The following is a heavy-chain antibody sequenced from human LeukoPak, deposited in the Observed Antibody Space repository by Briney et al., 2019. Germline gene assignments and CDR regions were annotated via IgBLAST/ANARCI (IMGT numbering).Heavy chain of an antibody. V-gene: IGHV1-69*13. CDR1: GYTFTSYG. CDR2: IIPIFGTA. Sequence: SVKVSCKASGYTFTSYGISWVRQAPGQGLEWMGGIIPIFGTANYAQKFQGRVTITADESTSTAYMELSSLRSEDTAVYYCARRPGGYYYDYWGQGTLVTVSS. D-gene: IGHD3-22*01. J-gene: IGHJ4*02. CDR3: ARRPGGYYYDY.